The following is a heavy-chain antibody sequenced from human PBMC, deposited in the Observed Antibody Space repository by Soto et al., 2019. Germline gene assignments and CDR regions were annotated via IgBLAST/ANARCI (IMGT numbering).Heavy chain of an antibody. CDR3: ATSIFGVVINYYMDV. V-gene: IGHV3-23*01. CDR2: ISGSGGST. Sequence: GGSLRLSCAASGFTFSSYAVSWVRQAPGKGLEWVSAISGSGGSTYYADSVKGRFTISRDNSKNTLYLQMNSLRAEDTAVYYCATSIFGVVINYYMDVWGKGTTVTVSS. D-gene: IGHD3-3*01. J-gene: IGHJ6*03. CDR1: GFTFSSYA.